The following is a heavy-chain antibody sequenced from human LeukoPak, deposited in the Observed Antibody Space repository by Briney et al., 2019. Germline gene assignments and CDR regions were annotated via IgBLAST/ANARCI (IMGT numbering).Heavy chain of an antibody. CDR2: ISSSSSYI. Sequence: GGSLRLSCEASGFTFSSYSMNWVRQAPGKGLEWVSSISSSSSYIYYADSVKGRFTISRDNAKNSLYLQMNSLRAEDTAVYYCARDSVGGDYYGMDVWGQGTTVTVSS. CDR1: GFTFSSYS. CDR3: ARDSVGGDYYGMDV. J-gene: IGHJ6*02. D-gene: IGHD1-26*01. V-gene: IGHV3-21*01.